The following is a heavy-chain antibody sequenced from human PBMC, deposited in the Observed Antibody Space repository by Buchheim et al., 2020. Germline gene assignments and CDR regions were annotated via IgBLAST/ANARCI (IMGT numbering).Heavy chain of an antibody. CDR3: ARFWVYGFDY. CDR1: GFTFSSYG. V-gene: IGHV3-33*01. D-gene: IGHD2-8*01. Sequence: QVQLVESGGGVVQPGRSLRLSCAASGFTFSSYGMHWVRQAPGKGLEWVAGIWYDGSNKYYADSVKGRFTISRDNSKNTLYLQMNSLRAEDTAVYYCARFWVYGFDYWGQGTL. J-gene: IGHJ4*02. CDR2: IWYDGSNK.